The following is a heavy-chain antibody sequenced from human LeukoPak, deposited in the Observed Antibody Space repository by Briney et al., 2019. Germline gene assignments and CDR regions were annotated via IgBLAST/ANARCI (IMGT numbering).Heavy chain of an antibody. J-gene: IGHJ4*02. Sequence: GGSLSLSCAASGFTFSSYSMNWVRQAPGKGLEWVSSISSSSSYIYYADSVKGRFTISRDNAKNSLYLQMNSLRAEDTAVYYCARDRGYYDSSGYTPIDYWGQGTLVTVSS. CDR1: GFTFSSYS. CDR3: ARDRGYYDSSGYTPIDY. D-gene: IGHD3-22*01. CDR2: ISSSSSYI. V-gene: IGHV3-21*01.